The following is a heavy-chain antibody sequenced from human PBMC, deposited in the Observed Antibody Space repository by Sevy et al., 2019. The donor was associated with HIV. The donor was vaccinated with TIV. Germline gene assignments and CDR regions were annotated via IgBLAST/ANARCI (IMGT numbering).Heavy chain of an antibody. V-gene: IGHV1-18*01. CDR2: ISAYNGNT. D-gene: IGHD3-16*02. J-gene: IGHJ4*02. Sequence: ASVKVSCKASGYTFTSYGISWVRQAPGQGLEWMGWISAYNGNTNYAQKLQGRVTMTTDTSTSTAYMELRSVRSDDTAVYYCARAYVWGSYRYWGPYDYWGQGTLVTVSS. CDR3: ARAYVWGSYRYWGPYDY. CDR1: GYTFTSYG.